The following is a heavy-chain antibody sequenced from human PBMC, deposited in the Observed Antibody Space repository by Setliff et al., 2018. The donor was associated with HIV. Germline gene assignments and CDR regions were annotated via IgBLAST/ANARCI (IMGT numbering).Heavy chain of an antibody. Sequence: SETLSLTCAVYGGSFSGYFWTWIRQPPQKRLEWIGEINHSGDTNYNPSLKSRVTISADTSKNQFSLKLNSVTATDTAVYYCAREEGSCVAGYCSSSEYWGQGALVTVSS. CDR3: AREEGSCVAGYCSSSEY. V-gene: IGHV4-34*01. D-gene: IGHD3-9*01. CDR1: GGSFSGYF. CDR2: INHSGDT. J-gene: IGHJ4*02.